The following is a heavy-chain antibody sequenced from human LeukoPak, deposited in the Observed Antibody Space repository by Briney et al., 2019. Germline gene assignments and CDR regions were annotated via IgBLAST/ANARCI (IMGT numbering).Heavy chain of an antibody. D-gene: IGHD6-19*01. CDR2: IYYSGST. Sequence: SETLSLTCTVSGGSISSSSYYWGWIRQPPGKGLEWIGSIYYSGSTYYNPSLKSRVTISVDTSKNQFSLKLSSVTAADTAVYYCARVAWLARYTFDYWGQGTLVTVSS. J-gene: IGHJ4*02. V-gene: IGHV4-39*07. CDR3: ARVAWLARYTFDY. CDR1: GGSISSSSYY.